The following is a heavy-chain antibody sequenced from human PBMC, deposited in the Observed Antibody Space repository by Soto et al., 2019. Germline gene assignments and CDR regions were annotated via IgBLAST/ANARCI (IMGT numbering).Heavy chain of an antibody. D-gene: IGHD2-15*01. CDR2: IDHSGST. Sequence: QVQLQQWGAGLLKPSETLSLTCAVYGGSFSGYYWSWIRQPPGKGLEWIGEIDHSGSTTYNPSLTSRVTISVDTSKNQFSLKVNAVTAANTALYYCARGRCSGGSCYSPRYYYSMDDWGQGTTVTVSS. CDR1: GGSFSGYY. V-gene: IGHV4-34*01. CDR3: ARGRCSGGSCYSPRYYYSMDD. J-gene: IGHJ6*02.